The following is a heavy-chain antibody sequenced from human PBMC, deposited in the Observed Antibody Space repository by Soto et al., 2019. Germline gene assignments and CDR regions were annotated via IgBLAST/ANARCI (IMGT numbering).Heavy chain of an antibody. J-gene: IGHJ4*02. CDR3: ARHQRDDASRKIDC. Sequence: GESLKISCQGSGYSFTSNWIGWVRQMPGKGLEWMGIINPADSDIKYSPSFQGQVTISADKSIGTAYLQWSSLKASDTAMYYCARHQRDDASRKIDCWGQGTLVTVS. D-gene: IGHD3-16*01. CDR1: GYSFTSNW. V-gene: IGHV5-51*01. CDR2: INPADSDI.